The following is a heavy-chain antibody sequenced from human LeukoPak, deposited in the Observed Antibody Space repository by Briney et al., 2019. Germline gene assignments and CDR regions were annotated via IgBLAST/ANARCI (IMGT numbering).Heavy chain of an antibody. J-gene: IGHJ5*02. D-gene: IGHD3-22*01. CDR1: GFTFTSSG. Sequence: SVKVSFKASGFTFTSSGVQWVRQARGQRLEWIGWIVVGSGDTNYAQKFQDRVTITRDMSTSTAYMELSSLRSEDTAVYYCAAEGSYYYDSSGYYQTWFDPWGQGTLITVSS. CDR2: IVVGSGDT. V-gene: IGHV1-58*01. CDR3: AAEGSYYYDSSGYYQTWFDP.